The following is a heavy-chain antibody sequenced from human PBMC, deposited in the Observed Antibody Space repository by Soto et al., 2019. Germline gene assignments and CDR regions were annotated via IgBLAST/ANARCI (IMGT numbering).Heavy chain of an antibody. D-gene: IGHD1-26*01. V-gene: IGHV3-48*02. CDR1: GFIFSKYS. CDR2: ISSNSVTI. Sequence: HPGGSLRLSCGASGFIFSKYSMNWVRQAPGKGLEWLSYISSNSVTIYYADSVRGRFTIFRDNAKNSLYLQMNSLRDEDTAVYYCAREDILGTRSFDYWGQEALVTVSS. CDR3: AREDILGTRSFDY. J-gene: IGHJ4*02.